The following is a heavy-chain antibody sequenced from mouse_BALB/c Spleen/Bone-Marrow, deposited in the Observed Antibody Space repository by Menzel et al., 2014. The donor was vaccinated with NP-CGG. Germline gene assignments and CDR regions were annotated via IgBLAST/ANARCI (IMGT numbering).Heavy chain of an antibody. CDR2: IYPGDGDT. CDR1: GYAFSSYW. Sequence: VQLQQSGAELVRPGSSVKISCKASGYAFSSYWMNWVKQRPGQGLEWSGQIYPGDGDTNYNGKFKGKATLTADKSSGTAYMQLSSLTSEDSAVYFCARTGNLAWFAYWGQGTLVTVSA. J-gene: IGHJ3*01. V-gene: IGHV1-80*01. CDR3: ARTGNLAWFAY. D-gene: IGHD2-1*01.